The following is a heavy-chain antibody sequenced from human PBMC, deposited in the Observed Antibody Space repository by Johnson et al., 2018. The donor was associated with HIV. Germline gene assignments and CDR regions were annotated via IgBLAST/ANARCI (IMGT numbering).Heavy chain of an antibody. CDR3: ARDAPDSGSYHAFDI. J-gene: IGHJ3*02. CDR2: ISYDGSNK. CDR1: GFTFSSYA. V-gene: IGHV3-30*04. Sequence: QMQLVESGGGLVQPGGSLRLSCAASGFTFSSYAMHWVRQAPGKGLEWVAVISYDGSNKYYADSVKGRFTISRDNSKNTLYLQMNSLRAEDTAVYYCARDAPDSGSYHAFDIWGQGTMVTVSS. D-gene: IGHD1-26*01.